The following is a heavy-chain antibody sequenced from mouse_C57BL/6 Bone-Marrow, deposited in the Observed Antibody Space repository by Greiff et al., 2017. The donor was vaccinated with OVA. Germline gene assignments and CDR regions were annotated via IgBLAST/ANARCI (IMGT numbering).Heavy chain of an antibody. CDR3: ERDYGSPNDFDY. CDR1: GFTFTSYW. Sequence: VQLQQSGAELVKPGASVKLSCTASGFTFTSYWMHWVKQRPGRGLEWIGRIDPNSGGTKYNEKFKSKATLTVDKPSSTAYMQLNSLTAEDSAVYDCERDYGSPNDFDYWGQGTTLTVSA. J-gene: IGHJ2*01. CDR2: IDPNSGGT. V-gene: IGHV1-72*01. D-gene: IGHD1-1*01.